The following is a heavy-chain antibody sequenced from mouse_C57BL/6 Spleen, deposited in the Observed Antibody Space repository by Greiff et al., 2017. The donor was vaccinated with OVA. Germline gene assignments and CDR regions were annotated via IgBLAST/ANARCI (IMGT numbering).Heavy chain of an antibody. D-gene: IGHD2-10*01. CDR2: ILPGSGST. CDR1: GYPFTGYW. CDR3: ASLLGAFDY. Sequence: VKLVESGAELMKPGASVKLSCKATGYPFTGYWIEWVKPRPGHGLEWIGEILPGSGSTNYNAKFKGKATFPADTSSNTSYMQRSSLTTEDSAIYYCASLLGAFDYWGQGTTLTVSS. J-gene: IGHJ2*01. V-gene: IGHV1-9*01.